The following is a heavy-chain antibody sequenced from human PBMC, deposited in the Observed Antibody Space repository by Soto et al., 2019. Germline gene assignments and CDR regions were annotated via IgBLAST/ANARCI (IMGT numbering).Heavy chain of an antibody. Sequence: GGSLRLSCAASDSTIRRYAMSWVRQAPGKGLEWVSGITGNSARIYYADSVKGRFSISRDNSKNTLYLQMDTLRAEDTAVYYCAKNGDFDYDAFDVWGQGTVVTVSS. J-gene: IGHJ3*01. CDR2: ITGNSARI. CDR3: AKNGDFDYDAFDV. D-gene: IGHD3-16*01. V-gene: IGHV3-23*01. CDR1: DSTIRRYA.